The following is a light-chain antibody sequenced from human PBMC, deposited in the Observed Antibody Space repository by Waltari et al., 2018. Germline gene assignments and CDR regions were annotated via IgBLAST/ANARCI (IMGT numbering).Light chain of an antibody. CDR3: QQANSFPLT. V-gene: IGKV1-12*01. Sequence: DIQMTQSPSSVSASIGDRVNITCRASQAISSWLAWYQQKPGKAPNLLIYAASNLQSEVPSRFSRSGSGTDFTLTITSLQPEDFATYYCQQANSFPLTFGGGTKVEIK. CDR1: QAISSW. J-gene: IGKJ4*01. CDR2: AAS.